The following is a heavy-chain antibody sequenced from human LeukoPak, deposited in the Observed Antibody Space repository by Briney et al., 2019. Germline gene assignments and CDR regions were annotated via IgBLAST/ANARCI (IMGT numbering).Heavy chain of an antibody. Sequence: SETLSLTCTVSGGSISSYYWSWIRQPPGKGLEWIGYIYYSGSTNYNPSLKSRVTISVDTSKNQFSLKLSSVTAADTAVYYCAKALGPDAFDIWGQGTVVTVSS. CDR2: IYYSGST. J-gene: IGHJ3*02. CDR3: AKALGPDAFDI. CDR1: GGSISSYY. V-gene: IGHV4-59*01.